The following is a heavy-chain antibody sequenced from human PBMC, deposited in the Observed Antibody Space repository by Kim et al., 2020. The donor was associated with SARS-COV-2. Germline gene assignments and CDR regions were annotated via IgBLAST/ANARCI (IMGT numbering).Heavy chain of an antibody. Sequence: VKARFTISRDNAKNQLHLQMNSLRAEDRAVYYCAQGLLLWFGEPRHHNYWGQGTQVAVSS. V-gene: IGHV3-23*01. CDR3: AQGLLLWFGEPRHHNY. D-gene: IGHD3-10*01. J-gene: IGHJ4*02.